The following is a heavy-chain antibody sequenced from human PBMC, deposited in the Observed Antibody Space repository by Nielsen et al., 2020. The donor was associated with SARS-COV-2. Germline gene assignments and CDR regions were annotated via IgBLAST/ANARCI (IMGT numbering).Heavy chain of an antibody. CDR3: ARYYDILTGYYTPRIYYYYGMDV. Sequence: WIRQPPGKGLDWVSSISSSSSYIYYADSVKGRFTISRDNAKNSLYLQMNSLRAEDTAVYYCARYYDILTGYYTPRIYYYYGMDVWGQGTTVTVSS. J-gene: IGHJ6*02. CDR2: ISSSSSYI. V-gene: IGHV3-21*04. D-gene: IGHD3-9*01.